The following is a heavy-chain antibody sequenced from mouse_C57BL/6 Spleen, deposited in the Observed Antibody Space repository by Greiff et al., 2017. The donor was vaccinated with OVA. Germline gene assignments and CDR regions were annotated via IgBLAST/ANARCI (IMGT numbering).Heavy chain of an antibody. D-gene: IGHD2-4*01. CDR1: GFTFSSYT. V-gene: IGHV5-9*01. Sequence: VMLVESGGGLVKPGGSLKLSCAASGFTFSSYTMSWVRQTPEKRLEWVATISGGGGNTYYPDSVKGRFTISRDNAKNTLYLQMSSLRSEDTALYYCARIYDYDDAMDYWGQGTSVTVSS. CDR2: ISGGGGNT. CDR3: ARIYDYDDAMDY. J-gene: IGHJ4*01.